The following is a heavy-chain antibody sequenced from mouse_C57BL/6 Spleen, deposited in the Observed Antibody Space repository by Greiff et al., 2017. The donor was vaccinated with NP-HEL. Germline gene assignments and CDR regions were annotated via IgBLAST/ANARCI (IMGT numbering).Heavy chain of an antibody. CDR1: GYAFSSSW. CDR3: ARSGDGYYGYFDY. D-gene: IGHD2-3*01. Sequence: QVQLKESGPELVKPGASVKISCKASGYAFSSSWMNWVKQRPGKGLEWIGRIYPGDGDTNYNGKFKGKATLTADKSSSTAYMQLSSLTSEDSAVYFCARSGDGYYGYFDYWGQGTTLTVAS. CDR2: IYPGDGDT. J-gene: IGHJ2*01. V-gene: IGHV1-82*01.